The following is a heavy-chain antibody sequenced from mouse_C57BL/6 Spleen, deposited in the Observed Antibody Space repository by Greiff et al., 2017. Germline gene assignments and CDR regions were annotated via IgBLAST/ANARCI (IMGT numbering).Heavy chain of an antibody. Sequence: VMLVESGPGLVQPSQSLSITCTVSGFSLTSYGVHWVRQSPGKGLEWLGVIWSGGSTDNNAAFISRLSISKDNSKSQVFFKMNSLQADDTAIYYCARKGSLLRSYAMDYWGQGTSVTVSS. J-gene: IGHJ4*01. CDR1: GFSLTSYG. CDR2: IWSGGST. D-gene: IGHD1-2*01. CDR3: ARKGSLLRSYAMDY. V-gene: IGHV2-2*01.